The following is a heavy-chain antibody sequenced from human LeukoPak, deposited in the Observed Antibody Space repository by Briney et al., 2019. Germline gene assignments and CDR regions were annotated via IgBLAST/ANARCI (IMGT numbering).Heavy chain of an antibody. CDR2: INPDGSSS. J-gene: IGHJ3*02. V-gene: IGHV3-74*01. CDR1: GFTFSDYW. CDR3: ARGTYAFDI. Sequence: GGSLRLSCAASGFTFSDYWMHWVRQAPGKGLEWVSRINPDGSSSNYADSVKGRFTMSRDNAKNTVYLQMNSLRAEDTAVYYCARGTYAFDIWGQGTMVTVSS.